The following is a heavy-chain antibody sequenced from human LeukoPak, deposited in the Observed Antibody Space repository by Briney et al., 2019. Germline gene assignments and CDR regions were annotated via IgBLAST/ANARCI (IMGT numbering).Heavy chain of an antibody. J-gene: IGHJ4*02. CDR2: IYHTGST. Sequence: SETLSLTCTVSGASISSYSLSWIRQPPGKGLEWVGFIYHTGSTNYNPSLQSRVTISVDTSKKQFSLKLSSVTAADAAVYYCARDIGSAGLFDYWGQGTLVTVSS. CDR1: GASISSYS. D-gene: IGHD6-13*01. CDR3: ARDIGSAGLFDY. V-gene: IGHV4-59*01.